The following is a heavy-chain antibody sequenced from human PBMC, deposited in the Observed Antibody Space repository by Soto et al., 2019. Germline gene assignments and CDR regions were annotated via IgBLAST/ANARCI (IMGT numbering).Heavy chain of an antibody. CDR1: GFAFSGYW. Sequence: EVQLVESRGDLVQPGGSLRLSCAASGFAFSGYWMSWVRQAPGKGLEGVANIKQDGSEKYYVDSVKGRFTISRDNAKTSLYLQMNSLRVEDTAVYYCARATSVDAYWGQGTLVTVSS. V-gene: IGHV3-7*01. J-gene: IGHJ4*02. CDR2: IKQDGSEK. D-gene: IGHD5-12*01. CDR3: ARATSVDAY.